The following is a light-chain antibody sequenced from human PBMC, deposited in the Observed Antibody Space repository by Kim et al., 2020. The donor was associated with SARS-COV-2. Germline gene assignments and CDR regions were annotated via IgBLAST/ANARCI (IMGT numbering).Light chain of an antibody. CDR3: SSYTSSSKVI. J-gene: IGLJ2*01. V-gene: IGLV2-14*03. Sequence: GQSITLSCAGTSSDVGGFDSFSWYQQHPGKAPKLLIYDVAKRPSGVSSRFSAFKSGDTASLIISGLQAEDEANYYCSSYTSSSKVIFGGGTQLTVL. CDR2: DVA. CDR1: SSDVGGFDS.